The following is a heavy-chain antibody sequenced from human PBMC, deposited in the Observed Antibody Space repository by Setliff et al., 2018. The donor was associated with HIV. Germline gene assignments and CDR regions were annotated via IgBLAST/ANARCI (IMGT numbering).Heavy chain of an antibody. Sequence: SVKVSCKASGGSSYAISWVRQAPGQGLEWMGGIVPVFGIGRSPQKFQGRVIITADESTSTAYMELSSLTSGDTAVYYCAAGLNYYDRSGLGAWGQGTLVTVSS. CDR1: GGSSYA. V-gene: IGHV1-69*13. D-gene: IGHD3-22*01. CDR3: AAGLNYYDRSGLGA. CDR2: IVPVFGIG. J-gene: IGHJ5*02.